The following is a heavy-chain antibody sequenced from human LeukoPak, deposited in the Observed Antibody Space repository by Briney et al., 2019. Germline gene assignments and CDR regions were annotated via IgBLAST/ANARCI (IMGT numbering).Heavy chain of an antibody. D-gene: IGHD6-19*01. CDR1: GFTFSSYS. V-gene: IGHV3-21*04. CDR2: ISSSSSYI. CDR3: AKDYRAVAGHGGPDY. Sequence: PGGSLRLSCAASGFTFSSYSMNWVRQAPGKGLEWVSSISSSSSYIYYADSVKGRFTISRDNAKNSLYLQMNSLRAEDTALYYCAKDYRAVAGHGGPDYWGQGTLVTVSS. J-gene: IGHJ4*02.